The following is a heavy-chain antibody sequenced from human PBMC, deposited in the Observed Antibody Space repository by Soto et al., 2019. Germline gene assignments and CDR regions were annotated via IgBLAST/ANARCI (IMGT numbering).Heavy chain of an antibody. D-gene: IGHD5-18*01. CDR2: IYPGDSDT. J-gene: IGHJ3*02. CDR3: ASSLKMCGGYSYADAFDI. V-gene: IGHV5-51*01. Sequence: GESLKISCKGSGYSFTSYWIGWVRQMPGKGLEWMGIIYPGDSDTRYSPSFQGQVTISADKSISTAYLQWSSLKASDTAMYYCASSLKMCGGYSYADAFDIWGQGTMVTVSS. CDR1: GYSFTSYW.